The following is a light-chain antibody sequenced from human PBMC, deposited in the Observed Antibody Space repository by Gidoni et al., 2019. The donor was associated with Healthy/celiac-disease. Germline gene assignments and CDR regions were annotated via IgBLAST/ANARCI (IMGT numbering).Light chain of an antibody. Sequence: QLVLTQSPSASASLGASVKLTCTLSSGQTSYAIAWHQQQPDKGPRYLMKLNSDGSHSKGDGIPDRFSGSSSGAERYLTISSLQSEDEADYYCQTWGTGIVVFGGGTKLTVL. V-gene: IGLV4-69*01. J-gene: IGLJ2*01. CDR3: QTWGTGIVV. CDR1: SGQTSYA. CDR2: LNSDGSH.